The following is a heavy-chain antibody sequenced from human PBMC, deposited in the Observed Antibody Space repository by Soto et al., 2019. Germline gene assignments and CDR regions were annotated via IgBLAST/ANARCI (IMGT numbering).Heavy chain of an antibody. J-gene: IGHJ4*02. CDR2: MWSDGGNK. CDR1: GFTFSSYG. V-gene: IGHV3-33*01. D-gene: IGHD3-22*01. Sequence: GGSLRLSCIASGFTFSSYGMHWVRQAPGKGLEWVAVMWSDGGNKYYADSVKGRFTISRDNSKNTLYLQMNSLRAEDTAVYYCARDPPDDSSGYYSLDSWGQGTRVTVSS. CDR3: ARDPPDDSSGYYSLDS.